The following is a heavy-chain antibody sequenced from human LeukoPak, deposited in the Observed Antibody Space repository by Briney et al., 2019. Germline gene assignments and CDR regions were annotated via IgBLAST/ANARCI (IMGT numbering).Heavy chain of an antibody. CDR1: GGSISSHC. V-gene: IGHV4-59*11. J-gene: IGHJ5*02. D-gene: IGHD6-19*01. CDR3: ARGLLSGWYGNWFDP. CDR2: IYYSGST. Sequence: SETLSLTCTVSGGSISSHCWSWIRQPPGKGLEWIGYIYYSGSTNYNPSLKSRVTISVDTSKNQFSLKLSSVTAADTAVYYCARGLLSGWYGNWFDPWGQGTLVTVSS.